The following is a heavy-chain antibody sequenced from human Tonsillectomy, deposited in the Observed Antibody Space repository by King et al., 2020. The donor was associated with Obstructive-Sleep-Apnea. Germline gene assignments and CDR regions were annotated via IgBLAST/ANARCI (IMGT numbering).Heavy chain of an antibody. CDR3: ARGITMVRRVRQPYYYYGMDV. J-gene: IGHJ6*02. D-gene: IGHD3-10*01. CDR2: ISYDGSNK. Sequence: VQLVESGGGVVQPGRSLRLSCAASGFTFSSYAMHWVRQAPGKGLEWVAVISYDGSNKYYADSVKGRFTISRDNSKNTLYLQMNSLRAEDTAVYYWARGITMVRRVRQPYYYYGMDVWGQGTTVTVSS. CDR1: GFTFSSYA. V-gene: IGHV3-30-3*01.